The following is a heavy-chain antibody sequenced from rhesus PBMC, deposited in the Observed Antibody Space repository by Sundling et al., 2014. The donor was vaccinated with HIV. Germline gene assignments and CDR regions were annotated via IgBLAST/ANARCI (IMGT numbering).Heavy chain of an antibody. V-gene: IGHV1-138*01. CDR2: INPKTGGT. Sequence: QVQLVQSGAEVKKPGSSVKVSCKTSGYTFTDYYMHWVRQAPGQGLEWMGEINPKTGGTNYAQKFQGRVTMTRDTSTSTAYMELSSLRSEDTAVYYCARWVPHRITIFGLVIGGGLDSWGQGVVVTVSS. J-gene: IGHJ6*01. D-gene: IGHD3-3*01. CDR3: ARWVPHRITIFGLVIGGGLDS. CDR1: GYTFTDYY.